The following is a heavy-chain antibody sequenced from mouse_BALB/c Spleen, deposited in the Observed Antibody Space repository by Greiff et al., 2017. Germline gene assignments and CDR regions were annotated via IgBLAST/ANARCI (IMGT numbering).Heavy chain of an antibody. J-gene: IGHJ2*01. D-gene: IGHD1-1*01. CDR3: ARGVGNY. CDR1: GFTFSSYA. Sequence: EVKLVESGGDLVKPGGSLKLSCAASGFTFSSYAMSWVRQTPEKRLEWVASISSGGSTYYPDSVKGRFTISRDNARNILYLQMSSLRSEDTAMYYCARGVGNYWGQGTTLTVSS. V-gene: IGHV5-6-5*01. CDR2: ISSGGST.